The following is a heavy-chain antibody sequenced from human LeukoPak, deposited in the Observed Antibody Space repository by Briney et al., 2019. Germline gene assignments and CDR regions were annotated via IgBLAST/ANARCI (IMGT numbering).Heavy chain of an antibody. CDR1: GFTISSYH. CDR2: LYTGGKT. Sequence: GGSLRLSCAASGFTISSYHMSWVRQAPGKGLEWVSVLYTGGKTSYAGAVRGRFTVSRDNSKNTLSLEMNSLRAEDTAVYYCAKAYRYCSGGSCYYYYYGMDVWGQGTTVTVSS. V-gene: IGHV3-53*01. D-gene: IGHD2-15*01. CDR3: AKAYRYCSGGSCYYYYYGMDV. J-gene: IGHJ6*02.